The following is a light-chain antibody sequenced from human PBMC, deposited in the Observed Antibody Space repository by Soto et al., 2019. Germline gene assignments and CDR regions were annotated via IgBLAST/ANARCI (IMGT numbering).Light chain of an antibody. J-gene: IGKJ4*01. V-gene: IGKV3-11*01. CDR1: QTVSSF. CDR3: QQRSNWLLT. CDR2: DSS. Sequence: VLTQSPATLSLSPGERATLSCRASQTVSSFLAWYQQKPGQAPRLLIHDSSDRATGIPARFSGSGSGTDFTLTISSLEPEDVAVYYCQQRSNWLLTFGGGTRVEI.